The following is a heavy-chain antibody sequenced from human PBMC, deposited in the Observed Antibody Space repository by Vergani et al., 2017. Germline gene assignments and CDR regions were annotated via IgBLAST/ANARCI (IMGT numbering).Heavy chain of an antibody. D-gene: IGHD3-22*01. CDR3: AREEVVDNYYYYGMDV. CDR1: GFTFSSYA. CDR2: IYSGGST. J-gene: IGHJ6*02. Sequence: EVQLLESGGGLVQPGGSLRLSCAASGFTFSSYAMSWVRQAPGKGLEWVSVIYSGGSTYYADSVKGRFTISRDNSKNTLYLQMNSLRAEDTAVYYCAREEVVDNYYYYGMDVWGQGTTVTVSS. V-gene: IGHV3-66*02.